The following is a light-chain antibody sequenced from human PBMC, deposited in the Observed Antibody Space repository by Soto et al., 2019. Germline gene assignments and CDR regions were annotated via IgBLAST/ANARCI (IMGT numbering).Light chain of an antibody. J-gene: IGLJ2*01. Sequence: QSVLTQPPSVSGAPGQRVTISCTGSSSNIGAGYDVHWYQQLPGTAPKLLIYGNSNRPSGVPDRFSGSKSGTSASLAITGLQAEYEADYCCQSYDSSLRVSVFGGGTKVTVL. CDR3: QSYDSSLRVSV. V-gene: IGLV1-40*01. CDR2: GNS. CDR1: SSNIGAGYD.